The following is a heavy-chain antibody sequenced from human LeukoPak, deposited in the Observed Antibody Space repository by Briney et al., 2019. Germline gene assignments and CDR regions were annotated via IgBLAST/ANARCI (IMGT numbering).Heavy chain of an antibody. CDR2: IYYSGST. J-gene: IGHJ6*03. V-gene: IGHV4-59*12. CDR1: GGSISSYY. CDR3: AREGSGWKIRYYYYYMDV. Sequence: PSETLSLTCTVSGGSISSYYWSWIRQPPGKGLEWIGYIYYSGSTNYNPSLKSRVTISVDTSKNQFSLKLSSVTAADTAVYYCAREGSGWKIRYYYYYMDVWGKGTTVTVSS. D-gene: IGHD6-19*01.